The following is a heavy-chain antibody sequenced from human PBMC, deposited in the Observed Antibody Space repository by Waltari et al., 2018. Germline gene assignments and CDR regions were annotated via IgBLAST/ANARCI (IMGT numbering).Heavy chain of an antibody. D-gene: IGHD2-21*02. CDR2: ISGDNSYT. J-gene: IGHJ4*02. Sequence: EVQLVESGGGLVQPGGSLSLSGVASGFMFSSYSLTWVRLAPGKGLEWVSSISGDNSYTYYSGSVKGRFTISRDNAKNSLFLQMNGLRDEDTAIYYCAKEGLGGDRQFDYWGQGTLVSVSS. CDR1: GFMFSSYS. V-gene: IGHV3-21*06. CDR3: AKEGLGGDRQFDY.